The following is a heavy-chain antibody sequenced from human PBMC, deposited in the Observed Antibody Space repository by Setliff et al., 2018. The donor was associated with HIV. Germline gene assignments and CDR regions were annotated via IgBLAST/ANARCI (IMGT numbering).Heavy chain of an antibody. V-gene: IGHV4-59*01. D-gene: IGHD1-26*01. CDR1: SGSISSYY. J-gene: IGHJ3*02. CDR3: ARSSGSYWMNAFDI. CDR2: IYYPGST. Sequence: SETLSPTCTVSSGSISSYYWSWIRQPPGKGLEWVGYIYYPGSTNYNPSLRSRVTISLDTSKNQFSLNLSSVNAADTAVYYCARSSGSYWMNAFDIWGQGTMVTVSS.